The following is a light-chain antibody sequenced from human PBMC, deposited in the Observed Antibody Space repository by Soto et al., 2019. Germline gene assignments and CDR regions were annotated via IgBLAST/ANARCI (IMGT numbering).Light chain of an antibody. V-gene: IGKV3-15*01. CDR2: GSS. CDR3: QQYKNWPRT. J-gene: IGKJ2*01. Sequence: IVMTQSPATLSVSPWARATLSCRASESISSNLAWYQQKPGQAPRLLIFGSSSRATGIPARFSGSGSGTEFTLTISSLQSEDLAVYYCQQYKNWPRTFGQGTKVDIK. CDR1: ESISSN.